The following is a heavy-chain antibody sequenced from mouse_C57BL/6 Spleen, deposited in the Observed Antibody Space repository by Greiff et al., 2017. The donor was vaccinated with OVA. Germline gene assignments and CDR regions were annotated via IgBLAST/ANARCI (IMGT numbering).Heavy chain of an antibody. Sequence: QVQLQQPGAELVKPGASVKLSCKASGYTFTSYWMHWVKQRPGQGLEWIGMIHPNSGSTNYNEKFKSKATLTVDKSSSTAYMQLSRLTSEDSAFYYCARQAYGYEDYAMDYWGQGTSVTVSS. D-gene: IGHD2-2*01. J-gene: IGHJ4*01. CDR1: GYTFTSYW. V-gene: IGHV1-64*01. CDR3: ARQAYGYEDYAMDY. CDR2: IHPNSGST.